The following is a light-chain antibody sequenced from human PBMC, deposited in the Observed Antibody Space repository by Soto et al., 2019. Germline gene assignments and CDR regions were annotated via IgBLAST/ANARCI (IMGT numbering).Light chain of an antibody. J-gene: IGKJ1*01. CDR1: QSVGTY. CDR2: DSS. Sequence: IVLPQSHATLSLSPGARAPLSGGASQSVGTYVAWYKQNPGLAPRLVIFDSSTRPTGIPDRFSGSGSGTDFTLTISRLEPEDFAVYYCQQYGSSPRTFGHGTKVDIK. CDR3: QQYGSSPRT. V-gene: IGKV3D-20*01.